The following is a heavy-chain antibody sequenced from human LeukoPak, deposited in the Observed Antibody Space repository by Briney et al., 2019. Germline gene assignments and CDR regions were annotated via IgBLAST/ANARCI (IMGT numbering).Heavy chain of an antibody. D-gene: IGHD6-13*01. CDR2: IKQDGSEK. Sequence: GGSLRLSCAASGFTFSTYGMQWVRQAPGKGLEWVANIKQDGSEKYYVDSVKGRFTISRDNAKNSLYLQMNSLRAEDTAVYYCARDDSSSSFDYWGQGTLVTVSS. V-gene: IGHV3-7*01. J-gene: IGHJ4*02. CDR1: GFTFSTYG. CDR3: ARDDSSSSFDY.